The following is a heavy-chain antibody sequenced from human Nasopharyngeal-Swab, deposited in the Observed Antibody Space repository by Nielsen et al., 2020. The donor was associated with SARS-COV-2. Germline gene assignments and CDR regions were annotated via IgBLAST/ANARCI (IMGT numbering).Heavy chain of an antibody. CDR2: TYYSGST. Sequence: SETLSLTCTVSGGSISTNSSYWGWIRQPPGKGLEWIGSTYYSGSTYYNPSLKSRVTISGDMSKNQFSLELSSVTAEDTAVYYCARHVPRSYSLMGSWFDPWGQGTLVTVSS. CDR1: GGSISTNSSY. J-gene: IGHJ5*02. V-gene: IGHV4-39*01. D-gene: IGHD3-10*01. CDR3: ARHVPRSYSLMGSWFDP.